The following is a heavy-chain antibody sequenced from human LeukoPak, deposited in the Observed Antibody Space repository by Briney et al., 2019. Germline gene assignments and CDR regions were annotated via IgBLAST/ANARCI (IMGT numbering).Heavy chain of an antibody. J-gene: IGHJ4*02. Sequence: GGSLRLSCAASGFTFSTYGMHWVRQAPGKGQEWVAVISYDGSNEYYADSVKGRFTISRDNSKNTLYLQMSSLRAEDTAVYYCAKEFNRGLPDYWGQGTLVTVPS. D-gene: IGHD2-21*01. V-gene: IGHV3-30*18. CDR1: GFTFSTYG. CDR2: ISYDGSNE. CDR3: AKEFNRGLPDY.